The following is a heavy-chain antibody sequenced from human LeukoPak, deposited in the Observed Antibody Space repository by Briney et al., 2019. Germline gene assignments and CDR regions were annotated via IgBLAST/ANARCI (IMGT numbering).Heavy chain of an antibody. D-gene: IGHD2-2*01. CDR1: GGSISSGGYS. Sequence: PSETLSLTCAVSGGSISSGGYSWSWIRQPPGKGLEWIGYIYHSGSTYYNPSLKSRVTISVDRSKNQFSLKLSSVTAADTAVYYCARARYCSSTSCYSNWYFDLWGRGTLVTVSS. CDR3: ARARYCSSTSCYSNWYFDL. V-gene: IGHV4-30-2*01. CDR2: IYHSGST. J-gene: IGHJ2*01.